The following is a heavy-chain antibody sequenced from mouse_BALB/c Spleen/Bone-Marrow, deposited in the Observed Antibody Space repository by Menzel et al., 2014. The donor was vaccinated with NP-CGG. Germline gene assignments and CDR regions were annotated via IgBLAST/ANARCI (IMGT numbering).Heavy chain of an antibody. CDR2: IRPNSGNT. CDR1: GYTFXNSW. V-gene: IGHV1S130*01. Sequence: QVQLKESGSVLVRPGASVKLSCKASGYTFXNSWIHWAKQRPGQGLDWIGGIRPNSGNTNSNEKFKGKATLTVDTSSSTAYVDLSSLTSEDSAVYYCARHHRFSYYFDYWGQGTTLTVSS. CDR3: ARHHRFSYYFDY. J-gene: IGHJ2*01. D-gene: IGHD2-14*01.